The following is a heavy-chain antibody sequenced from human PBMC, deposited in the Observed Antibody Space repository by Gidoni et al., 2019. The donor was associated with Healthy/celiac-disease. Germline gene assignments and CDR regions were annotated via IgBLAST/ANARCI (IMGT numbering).Heavy chain of an antibody. CDR1: GGTFSSYA. J-gene: IGHJ4*02. CDR3: ARGLRLRITMIVVPYYFDY. Sequence: QVQLVQSGAEVKKPGSSVKVSCKASGGTFSSYAIRWVRQAPGQGLEWMGGIIPIFGTANYAQKFQGRVTITADESTSTAYMELSSLRSEDTAVYYCARGLRLRITMIVVPYYFDYWGQGTLVTVSS. CDR2: IIPIFGTA. V-gene: IGHV1-69*01. D-gene: IGHD3-22*01.